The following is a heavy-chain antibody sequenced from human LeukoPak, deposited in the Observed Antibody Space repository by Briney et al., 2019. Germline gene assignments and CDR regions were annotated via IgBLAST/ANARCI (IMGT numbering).Heavy chain of an antibody. CDR1: GFTFTSYS. J-gene: IGHJ4*02. CDR3: AKGGKWDVTPFDY. CDR2: ISGGGGST. D-gene: IGHD1-26*01. Sequence: GGSLRLSCAASGFTFTSYSMNWVRQAPGKGLEWVSTISGGGGSTYYADSVKGRFTISRDNSKNTLYLQVNSLRAEDTAVYYCAKGGKWDVTPFDYWGQGTLVIVSS. V-gene: IGHV3-23*01.